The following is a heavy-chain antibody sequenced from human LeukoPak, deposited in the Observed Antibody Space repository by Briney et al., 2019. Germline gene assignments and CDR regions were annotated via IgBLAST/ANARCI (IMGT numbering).Heavy chain of an antibody. CDR2: ISWNSGSI. D-gene: IGHD3-10*01. J-gene: IGHJ6*03. CDR3: AKALWSHYYMDV. CDR1: GFTFDDYA. Sequence: GRSLRLSCAASGFTFDDYAMHWVRQAPGKGLEWVSGISWNSGSIGYADSVKGRFTISRDNAKNSLYLQMNSLRTEDTALYYCAKALWSHYYMDVWGKGTTVTVSS. V-gene: IGHV3-9*01.